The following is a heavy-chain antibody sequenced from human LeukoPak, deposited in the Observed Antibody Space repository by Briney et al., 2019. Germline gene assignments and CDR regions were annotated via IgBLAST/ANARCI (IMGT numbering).Heavy chain of an antibody. V-gene: IGHV5-51*01. CDR1: GYSFTAYW. Sequence: GESLDVPCNASGYSFTAYWIGWVRQMPGKGLEWMGSIYPGDSDTRYSPSIQGHVTISADASISAAYLQWSGLKASDTAMYYCARVGNDPFNNYIDVWGQGSTVTVSS. CDR2: IYPGDSDT. J-gene: IGHJ6*03. D-gene: IGHD3-16*01. CDR3: ARVGNDPFNNYIDV.